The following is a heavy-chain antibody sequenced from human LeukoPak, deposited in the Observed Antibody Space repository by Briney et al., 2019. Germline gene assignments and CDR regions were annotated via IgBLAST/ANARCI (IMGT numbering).Heavy chain of an antibody. J-gene: IGHJ4*02. CDR1: GFTFSSYT. D-gene: IGHD4-11*01. CDR2: ISGNGGRT. Sequence: GGSLRLSCAASGFTFSSYTLSWVRQAPGKGLEWVSAISGNGGRTYYADSVKGRFTISRDNSKNTLYLQMNNLRAEDTAVYYCARKPYSNYGLYWGQGTLVTVSS. V-gene: IGHV3-23*01. CDR3: ARKPYSNYGLY.